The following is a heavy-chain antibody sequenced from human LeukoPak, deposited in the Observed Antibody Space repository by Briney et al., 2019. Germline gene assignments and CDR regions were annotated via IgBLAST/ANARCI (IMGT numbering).Heavy chain of an antibody. CDR1: GFTFSSYA. D-gene: IGHD2-2*01. J-gene: IGHJ5*02. Sequence: GGSLRLSCAASGFTFSSYAMSWVRQAPGKGLEWVSYISSSGSTIYYADSVKGRFTISRDNSKNTLYLQMSSLRPEDTAVYYCAIPIVAAAPGWFDPWGQGTLVTVSS. V-gene: IGHV3-48*01. CDR3: AIPIVAAAPGWFDP. CDR2: ISSSGSTI.